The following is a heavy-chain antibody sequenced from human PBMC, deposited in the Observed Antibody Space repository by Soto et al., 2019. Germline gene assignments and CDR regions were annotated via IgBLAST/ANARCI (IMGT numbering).Heavy chain of an antibody. Sequence: VGSLRVSCADSGFTFSSYGMHWVRQAPGKGLEWVAVISYDGSNKYYADSVKGRFTISRDNSKNTLYLQMNSLRAEDTAVYYCAKDQCSSTSSRLGHYGMDVWGQGTTVTVSS. D-gene: IGHD2-2*01. V-gene: IGHV3-30*18. CDR2: ISYDGSNK. J-gene: IGHJ6*02. CDR1: GFTFSSYG. CDR3: AKDQCSSTSSRLGHYGMDV.